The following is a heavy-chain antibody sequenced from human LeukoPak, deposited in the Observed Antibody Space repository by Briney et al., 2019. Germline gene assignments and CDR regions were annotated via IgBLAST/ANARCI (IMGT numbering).Heavy chain of an antibody. CDR2: IDRSGAT. CDR3: ARMGDFFDMAPDY. V-gene: IGHV4-34*01. Sequence: SATLYLTCAVYGGSFSIYSLDWFRLPPGTRPDWIGEIDRSGATNYSPSLKHRVTMSVVRSVYPFTLNLTSMTAADTALYFCARMGDFFDMAPDYWGQGTQVTVSS. J-gene: IGHJ4*02. CDR1: GGSFSIYS. D-gene: IGHD2-21*01.